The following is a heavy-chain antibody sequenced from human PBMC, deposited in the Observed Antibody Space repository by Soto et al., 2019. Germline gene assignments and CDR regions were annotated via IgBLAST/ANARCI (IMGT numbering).Heavy chain of an antibody. CDR2: IYYSGST. Sequence: SETLSLTCTVSGGSISSYYWSWIRQPPGKGLEWIGYIYYSGSTNYNPSLKSRVTISVDASKNQFSLKLSSVTAADTAVYYCARHGYCSGGSCYWGYYYYYGMDVWGQGTTVT. CDR3: ARHGYCSGGSCYWGYYYYYGMDV. J-gene: IGHJ6*02. CDR1: GGSISSYY. V-gene: IGHV4-59*08. D-gene: IGHD2-15*01.